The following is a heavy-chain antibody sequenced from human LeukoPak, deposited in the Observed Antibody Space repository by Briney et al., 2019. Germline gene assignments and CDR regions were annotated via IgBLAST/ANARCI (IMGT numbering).Heavy chain of an antibody. CDR3: ARQSCSGGSCYSGWFDP. CDR1: GCAFTVSY. D-gene: IGHD2-15*01. CDR2: INPNSGGT. V-gene: IGHV1-2*02. Sequence: ASVKVSCKASGCAFTVSYMHLVRQAPGQGLEWMGWINPNSGGTNYAQKFQGRVTMTRDTSISTAYMELSRLRSDDTAVYYCARQSCSGGSCYSGWFDPWGQGTLVTVSS. J-gene: IGHJ5*02.